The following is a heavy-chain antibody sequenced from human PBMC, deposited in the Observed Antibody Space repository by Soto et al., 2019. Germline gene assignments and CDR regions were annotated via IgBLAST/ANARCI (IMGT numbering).Heavy chain of an antibody. J-gene: IGHJ5*02. Sequence: QVRLQASGPGLVKPSQTLSLKCTVSGASISSGDYYWSWVRQPPGKGLEWIGYIYYSGITYFNPSLKSRVAVSMETSKNQFSLTLSSVTAADTAVYFCAKGVKVFGPVSRFWLDPWGQGTLVTVSS. CDR2: IYYSGIT. V-gene: IGHV4-30-4*01. CDR1: GASISSGDYY. CDR3: AKGVKVFGPVSRFWLDP. D-gene: IGHD3-3*01.